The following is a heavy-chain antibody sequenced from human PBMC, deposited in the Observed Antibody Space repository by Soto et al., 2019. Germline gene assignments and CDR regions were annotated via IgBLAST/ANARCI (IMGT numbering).Heavy chain of an antibody. CDR1: GYSFTSYW. Sequence: GESLKISCKGSGYSFTSYWISWVRQMPGKGLEWMGRIDPSDSYTNYSPSFQGHVTISADKSISTAYLQWSSLKASDTAMYYCASLVLEYDILTGPPGYYYGMDVWGQGTTVTVSS. V-gene: IGHV5-10-1*01. CDR2: IDPSDSYT. J-gene: IGHJ6*02. CDR3: ASLVLEYDILTGPPGYYYGMDV. D-gene: IGHD3-9*01.